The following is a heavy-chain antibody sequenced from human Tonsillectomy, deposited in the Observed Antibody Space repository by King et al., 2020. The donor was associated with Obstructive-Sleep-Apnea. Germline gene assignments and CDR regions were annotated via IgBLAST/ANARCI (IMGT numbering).Heavy chain of an antibody. CDR1: GGSISSSSYY. Sequence: QLQESGPGLVKPSETLSLTCTVSGGSISSSSYYWGWIRQPPGKGLDWIGSIYYSGSTYYNPSLKSRVTISVDTSKNQFSLKLSSVTAADTAVYYCARDWGYYYDSSGYYEYWGQGTLVTVSS. CDR2: IYYSGST. V-gene: IGHV4-39*07. CDR3: ARDWGYYYDSSGYYEY. D-gene: IGHD3-22*01. J-gene: IGHJ4*02.